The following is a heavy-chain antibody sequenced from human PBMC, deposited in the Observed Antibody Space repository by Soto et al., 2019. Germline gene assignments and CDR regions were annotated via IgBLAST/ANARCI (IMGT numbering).Heavy chain of an antibody. D-gene: IGHD2-2*01. V-gene: IGHV3-23*01. CDR1: GFTFSSYT. J-gene: IGHJ6*02. Sequence: GGSLRLSCAASGFTFSSYTMAWVRQAPGKGLEWVSPIGGSGTTTYYADSVKGRFTISRDNSGNTLFLEMYSLRAEDTAVYYCARYIPGVRYYGMDVWGQGTTVTVS. CDR3: ARYIPGVRYYGMDV. CDR2: IGGSGTTT.